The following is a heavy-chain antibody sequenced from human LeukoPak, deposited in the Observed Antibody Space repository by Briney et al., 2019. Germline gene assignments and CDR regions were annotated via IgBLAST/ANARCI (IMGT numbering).Heavy chain of an antibody. CDR3: ARALEGGAVAGTLAFDI. Sequence: GGSLRLSCAASGFTVSSNYMSWVRQAPGKGLEWVSVIYSGGSTYYADSVKGRFTISRDNSKNTLYLQMNSLRAEDTAVYYCARALEGGAVAGTLAFDIWGQGTMVTVSS. CDR1: GFTVSSNY. J-gene: IGHJ3*02. D-gene: IGHD6-13*01. CDR2: IYSGGST. V-gene: IGHV3-53*01.